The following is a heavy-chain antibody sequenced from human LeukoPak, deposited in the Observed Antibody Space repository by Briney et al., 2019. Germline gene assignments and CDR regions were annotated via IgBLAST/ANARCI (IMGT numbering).Heavy chain of an antibody. CDR1: GGSFSGRY. CDR3: ARGGSQFGELKFRRRNWFDP. Sequence: SETLSLTCAVYGGSFSGRYWSWIRQPPGKGLEWIEEINHSRRTHYNPSLKSRVTISVDTSKNQFSLKLSSVTAADTAVYYCARGGSQFGELKFRRRNWFDPWGQGTLVTVSS. J-gene: IGHJ5*02. D-gene: IGHD3-10*01. CDR2: INHSRRT. V-gene: IGHV4-34*01.